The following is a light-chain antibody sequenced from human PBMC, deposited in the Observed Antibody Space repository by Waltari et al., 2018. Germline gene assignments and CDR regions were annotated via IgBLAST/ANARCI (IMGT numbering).Light chain of an antibody. CDR1: QNINKRS. CDR2: ETS. CDR3: QQYGLSAT. Sequence: EIVLTQSPGTLSSSPGETVNISCRASQNINKRSLAWYRHNTGQAPRLLIYETSETATDIPDRFSGSGSGTEFTLTISRLEPEDFAVYYCQQYGLSATFGTGTKVEIK. V-gene: IGKV3-20*01. J-gene: IGKJ3*01.